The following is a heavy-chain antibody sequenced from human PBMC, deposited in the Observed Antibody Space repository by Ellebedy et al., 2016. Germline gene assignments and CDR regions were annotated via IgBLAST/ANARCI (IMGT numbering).Heavy chain of an antibody. D-gene: IGHD6-13*01. J-gene: IGHJ3*02. CDR1: GYTFTGYY. Sequence: ASVKVSCXASGYTFTGYYMHWVRQAPGQGLEWMGWINPNSGGTNYAQKLQGRVTMTTDTSTSTAYMELRSLRSDDTAVYYCARDSPGSSWYLHAFDIWGQGTMVTVSS. CDR2: INPNSGGT. CDR3: ARDSPGSSWYLHAFDI. V-gene: IGHV1-2*02.